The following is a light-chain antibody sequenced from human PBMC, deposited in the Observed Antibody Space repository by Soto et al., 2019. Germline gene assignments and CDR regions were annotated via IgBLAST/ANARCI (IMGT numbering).Light chain of an antibody. Sequence: QSALTQPASVSGSPGQSITISCTGTSSDVGGYNFVSWYQQHPGKAPKFIIYDVRHRPSGVSNRFSGSRSGNTASLTISGLQAEDEADYYCSSYTSSSTVIFGGGTKVTVL. CDR3: SSYTSSSTVI. V-gene: IGLV2-14*03. J-gene: IGLJ2*01. CDR1: SSDVGGYNF. CDR2: DVR.